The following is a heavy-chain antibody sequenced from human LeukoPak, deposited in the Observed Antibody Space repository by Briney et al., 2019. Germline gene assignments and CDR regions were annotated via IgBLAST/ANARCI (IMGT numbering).Heavy chain of an antibody. Sequence: SETLSLTCAVYSGSFSGYYWSWIRQPPGKGLEWIGEINYSGSTNYNPSLKSRVSISVETSKNQFSLKLSSVTAADTAVYYCAKDVPWGSKLTNFDYWGQGTLVTVSS. CDR1: SGSFSGYY. CDR3: AKDVPWGSKLTNFDY. D-gene: IGHD3-16*01. J-gene: IGHJ4*02. CDR2: INYSGST. V-gene: IGHV4-34*01.